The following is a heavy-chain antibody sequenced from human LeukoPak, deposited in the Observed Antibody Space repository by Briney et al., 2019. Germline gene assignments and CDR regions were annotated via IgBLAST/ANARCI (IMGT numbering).Heavy chain of an antibody. V-gene: IGHV4-61*02. D-gene: IGHD4-17*01. CDR3: ARDLYGDGSYFDP. Sequence: SETLSLTCTVSGGSITSGDYYWSWLRQPAGKGLEWIGRIYLGGSSSYNPSLKSRVTISADTSKNQLSLILSSVTAADTALYYCARDLYGDGSYFDPWGQGTLVTVSS. J-gene: IGHJ5*02. CDR2: IYLGGSS. CDR1: GGSITSGDYY.